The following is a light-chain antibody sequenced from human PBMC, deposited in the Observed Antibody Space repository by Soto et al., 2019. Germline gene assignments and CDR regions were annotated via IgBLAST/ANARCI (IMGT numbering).Light chain of an antibody. J-gene: IGKJ1*01. CDR3: QQYNNWPPWT. Sequence: EIVMTQSPATLSVSPGERATLSCRASQSVSRNLAWYQQKPGQAPRLLIYGASTRATGIPARFSGSGSETEFTLTISSLQSEDVAVYYCQQYNNWPPWTFGQGTKVVIK. CDR2: GAS. V-gene: IGKV3-15*01. CDR1: QSVSRN.